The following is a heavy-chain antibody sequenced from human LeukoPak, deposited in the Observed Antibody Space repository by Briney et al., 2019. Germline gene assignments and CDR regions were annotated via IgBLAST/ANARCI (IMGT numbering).Heavy chain of an antibody. J-gene: IGHJ4*02. V-gene: IGHV4-34*01. CDR3: ARGSSWSK. CDR2: INHSGST. D-gene: IGHD6-13*01. Sequence: SETLCLTCAVYGGSFSGYYWSWIRQPPGKGLEWIGEINHSGSTNYNPSLKSRVTISVDTSKNQVSLKLSSVTAADTAVYYCARGSSWSKWGQGTLVTVSS. CDR1: GGSFSGYY.